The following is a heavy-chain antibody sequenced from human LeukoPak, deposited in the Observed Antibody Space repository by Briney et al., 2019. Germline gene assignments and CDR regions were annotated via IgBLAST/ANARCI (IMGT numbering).Heavy chain of an antibody. CDR1: GGSFSGYY. Sequence: KPSETLSLTCAVYGGSFSGYYWSWIRQPPGKGLEWIGEINHSESTNYNPSLKSRVTISVGTSKNQFSLKLSSVTAADTAVYYCASVSCSSTSCYAFGDPNWFDPWGQGTLVTVSS. D-gene: IGHD2-2*01. J-gene: IGHJ5*02. CDR3: ASVSCSSTSCYAFGDPNWFDP. CDR2: INHSEST. V-gene: IGHV4-34*01.